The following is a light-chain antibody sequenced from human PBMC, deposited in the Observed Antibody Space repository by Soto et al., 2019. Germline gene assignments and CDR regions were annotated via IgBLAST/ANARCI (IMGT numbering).Light chain of an antibody. CDR3: HQYGASPCT. Sequence: VVLTQSPATLSLSPGDRATLSCRASRHVYINALGWYQQKPGRTPTLRIYGAATSATDIPDRFSATGSGTDVSLTISGVEPEESAVYYCHQYGASPCTFGPGTRLEI. J-gene: IGKJ3*01. CDR1: RHVYINA. CDR2: GAA. V-gene: IGKV3-20*01.